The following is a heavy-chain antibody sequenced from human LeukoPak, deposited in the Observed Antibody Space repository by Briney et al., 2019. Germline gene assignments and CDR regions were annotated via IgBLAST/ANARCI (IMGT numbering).Heavy chain of an antibody. V-gene: IGHV3-21*01. D-gene: IGHD5-18*01. CDR2: ISSSSSYI. CDR1: GFTFSSYT. J-gene: IGHJ4*02. Sequence: GGSLRLSCAASGFTFSSYTMNWPRQAPGKGLEWVSSISSSSSYIYYADSVKGRFTISRDNAKNSLYLQMNSLRAEDTAVYYCARDKGSYDSDFWGQGTLVTVSS. CDR3: ARDKGSYDSDF.